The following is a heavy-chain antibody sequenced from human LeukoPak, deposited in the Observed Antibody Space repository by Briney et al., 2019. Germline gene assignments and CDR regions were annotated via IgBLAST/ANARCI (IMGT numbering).Heavy chain of an antibody. CDR3: ARRKTLFWYFDY. CDR2: IYSSGST. J-gene: IGHJ4*02. Sequence: KTSETLPLTCAVSGYSISSGYSWDWIRQSPGKGLEWIGNIYSSGSTYYNPSLKSRVTISVDTSKNQFSLSLNSVTAADTAVYYCARRKTLFWYFDYWGQGTLVTVSS. V-gene: IGHV4-38-2*01. D-gene: IGHD3-3*01. CDR1: GYSISSGYS.